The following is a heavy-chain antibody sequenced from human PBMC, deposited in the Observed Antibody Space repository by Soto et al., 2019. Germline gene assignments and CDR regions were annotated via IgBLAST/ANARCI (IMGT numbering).Heavy chain of an antibody. V-gene: IGHV3-23*01. CDR2: ISGSGGST. CDR3: AKHLTYCSSTSCYTYYYYGMDV. J-gene: IGHJ6*02. D-gene: IGHD2-2*02. CDR1: GFTFISYA. Sequence: GGSLRLSCAASGFTFISYAMSWVRQAPGKGLEWVSAISGSGGSTYYADSVKGRFTISRDNSKNTLYLQMSSLRAEDTAVYYCAKHLTYCSSTSCYTYYYYGMDVWGQGTTVTVSS.